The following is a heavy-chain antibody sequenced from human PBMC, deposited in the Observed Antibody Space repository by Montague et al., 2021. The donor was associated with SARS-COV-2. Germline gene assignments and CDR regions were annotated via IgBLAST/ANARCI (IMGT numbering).Heavy chain of an antibody. CDR3: ARLRGDYGGTYDTSDI. Sequence: SETLSLTCTVSGGSISSRSYYWGWIRQPPGKGLEWIGSIYYSGSTYYNPSLKSRVTISVDTSKNQFSLKLSSVTAADTAVYYCARLRGDYGGTYDTSDIWGQGTMVTVSS. D-gene: IGHD4-23*01. V-gene: IGHV4-39*01. CDR1: GGSISSRSYY. J-gene: IGHJ3*02. CDR2: IYYSGST.